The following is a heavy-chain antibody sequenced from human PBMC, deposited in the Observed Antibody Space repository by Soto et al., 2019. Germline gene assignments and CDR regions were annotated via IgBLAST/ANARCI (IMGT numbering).Heavy chain of an antibody. D-gene: IGHD3-10*01. CDR2: INAGNGNT. J-gene: IGHJ6*02. CDR3: AIAPGSGGMDV. V-gene: IGHV1-3*01. Sequence: QVQLVQSGAEVKKPGASVKVSCKASGYTFTSYAIHWVRKAPGQRLEWMGWINAGNGNTKYSQKFQGRVTITRDTSASTAYMELSSLRYEDTAVYYCAIAPGSGGMDVWGQGTTVTVSS. CDR1: GYTFTSYA.